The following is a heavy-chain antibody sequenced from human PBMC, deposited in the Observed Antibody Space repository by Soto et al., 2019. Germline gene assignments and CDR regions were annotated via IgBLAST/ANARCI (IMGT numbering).Heavy chain of an antibody. CDR2: IYPGDSDT. Sequence: PGESLKISCKGSGYSFTSYWIGWVRQMPGKGLEWMGIIYPGDSDTRYSPSFQGQVTISADKSISTAYLQWSSLKASDTAMYYCAKGLGNCGRTSCSNWFDPWGQGTLVTVSS. CDR1: GYSFTSYW. J-gene: IGHJ5*02. CDR3: AKGLGNCGRTSCSNWFDP. V-gene: IGHV5-51*01. D-gene: IGHD2-2*01.